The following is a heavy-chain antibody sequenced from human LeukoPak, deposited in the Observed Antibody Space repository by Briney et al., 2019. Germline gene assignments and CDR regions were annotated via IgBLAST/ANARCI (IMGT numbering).Heavy chain of an antibody. Sequence: SETLSLTCAVSGGSISSGGYSWSWLRQPPGKGLEWIGYIYHSGSTYYNPSLKSRVTISVDRSKNPFSLKLSSVTAADTAVYYCARSRTGYYVDFDYWGQGTLVTVSS. V-gene: IGHV4-30-2*01. CDR2: IYHSGST. CDR1: GGSISSGGYS. D-gene: IGHD3/OR15-3a*01. CDR3: ARSRTGYYVDFDY. J-gene: IGHJ4*02.